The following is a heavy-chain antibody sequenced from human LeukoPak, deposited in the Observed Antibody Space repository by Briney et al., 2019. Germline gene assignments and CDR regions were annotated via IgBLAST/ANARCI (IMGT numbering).Heavy chain of an antibody. J-gene: IGHJ5*02. CDR1: GASISSYY. D-gene: IGHD6-13*01. CDR2: LYISGST. CDR3: ARGGYSSSWYENWFDP. Sequence: SETLSLTCTVSGASISSYYYNWIRQTAGRGLEWIGRLYISGSTDYNPSLKSRVTISVDTSKNQFSLKLSSVTAADTAVYYCARGGYSSSWYENWFDPWGQGTLVTVSS. V-gene: IGHV4-4*07.